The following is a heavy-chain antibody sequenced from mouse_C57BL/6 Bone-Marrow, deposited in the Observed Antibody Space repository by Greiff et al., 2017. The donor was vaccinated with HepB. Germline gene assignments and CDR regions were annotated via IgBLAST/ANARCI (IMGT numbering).Heavy chain of an antibody. J-gene: IGHJ1*03. Sequence: EVMLVESGGGLVQPGGSLKLSCAASGFTFSDYGMAWVRQAPRKGPEWVAFISNLAYSIYYADTVTGRFTISRENAKNTLYLEMSSLRSEDTAMYYCARRSDSSSCFDVWGTGTTVTVSS. D-gene: IGHD1-1*01. CDR3: ARRSDSSSCFDV. CDR1: GFTFSDYG. V-gene: IGHV5-15*01. CDR2: ISNLAYSI.